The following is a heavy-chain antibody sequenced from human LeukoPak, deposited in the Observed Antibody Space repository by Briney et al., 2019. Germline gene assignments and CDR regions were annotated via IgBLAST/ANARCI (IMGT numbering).Heavy chain of an antibody. CDR3: ARETVPHYFDY. J-gene: IGHJ4*02. D-gene: IGHD1-1*01. CDR2: IYHSGST. V-gene: IGHV4-38-2*02. CDR1: GGSISSNY. Sequence: SETLSLTCTVSGGSISSNYWGWIRQPPGKGLEWIGSIYHSGSTYYNPSLKSRVTISVDTSKNQFSLKLSSVTAADTAVYYCARETVPHYFDYWGQGTLVTVSS.